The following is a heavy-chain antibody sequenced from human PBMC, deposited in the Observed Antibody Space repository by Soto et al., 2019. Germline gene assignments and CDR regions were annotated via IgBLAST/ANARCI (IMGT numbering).Heavy chain of an antibody. CDR2: IIPIFGTA. CDR3: ARDTVEVPYSSSWYWFDP. J-gene: IGHJ5*02. V-gene: IGHV1-69*01. D-gene: IGHD6-13*01. CDR1: AGTFSSYA. Sequence: QVQLVQSGAEVKKPRTSVKVSCKASAGTFSSYAISWVRQTPGQGLEWMGGIIPIFGTANYAQKFQGRVTITADESTSTGYMERSSLRSEDTAVYYCARDTVEVPYSSSWYWFDPWGQGTLVTVSS.